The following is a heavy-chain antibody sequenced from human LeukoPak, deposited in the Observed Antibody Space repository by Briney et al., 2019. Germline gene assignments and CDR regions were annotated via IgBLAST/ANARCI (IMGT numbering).Heavy chain of an antibody. J-gene: IGHJ5*02. Sequence: ASLKGSCKASGYTFTNYEINWGRQAPGQRLEWMGWMNPNRGNTGYAQKFQGRVTITRNISISTAYMELSSLRSEDTAVYYCARCDYDTSVNPNWFDPWGQGTLVTVSS. D-gene: IGHD3-22*01. CDR2: MNPNRGNT. CDR1: GYTFTNYE. V-gene: IGHV1-8*03. CDR3: ARCDYDTSVNPNWFDP.